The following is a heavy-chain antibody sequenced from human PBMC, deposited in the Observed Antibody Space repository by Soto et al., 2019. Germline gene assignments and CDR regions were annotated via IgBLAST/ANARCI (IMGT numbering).Heavy chain of an antibody. V-gene: IGHV5-51*01. J-gene: IGHJ3*02. Sequence: PGESLKISCKGSGYTFTDYWIGWVRQLPGKGLEWMGIIYPGDSDTRYSPSFQGHVTITVDKSTSTAYLQWNTLKASDTAMYYCARTGSGSRSAFDIWGQGTMVTVSS. CDR3: ARTGSGSRSAFDI. CDR2: IYPGDSDT. CDR1: GYTFTDYW. D-gene: IGHD2-2*01.